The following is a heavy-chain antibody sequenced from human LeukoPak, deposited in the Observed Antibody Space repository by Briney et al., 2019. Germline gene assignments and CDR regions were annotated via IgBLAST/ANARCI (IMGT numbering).Heavy chain of an antibody. V-gene: IGHV4-39*07. CDR3: AREEYSSDWYGHDS. Sequence: SETLSLTCTVSGGSISSSSYYWGWVRQPPGRGLEWIGSIYYTGTTFDNPSLKSRVTLSVDTSKNQFSLRLTSVTAADTAFYYCAREEYSSDWYGHDSWGQGTLVTVSS. D-gene: IGHD6-13*01. CDR1: GGSISSSSYY. J-gene: IGHJ4*02. CDR2: IYYTGTT.